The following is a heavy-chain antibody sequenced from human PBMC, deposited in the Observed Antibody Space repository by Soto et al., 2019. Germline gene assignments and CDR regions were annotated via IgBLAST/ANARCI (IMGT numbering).Heavy chain of an antibody. D-gene: IGHD3-10*01. CDR2: INPNSGGT. CDR3: ARGGSLWFGELSAYYYGMDV. CDR1: GYTFTGYY. J-gene: IGHJ6*02. V-gene: IGHV1-2*04. Sequence: ASVKVSWKAPGYTFTGYYMHWVRQAPGQGLEWMGWINPNSGGTNYAQKFQGWVTMTRDTSISTAYMELSRLRSDDTAVYYCARGGSLWFGELSAYYYGMDVWGQGTTVTVSS.